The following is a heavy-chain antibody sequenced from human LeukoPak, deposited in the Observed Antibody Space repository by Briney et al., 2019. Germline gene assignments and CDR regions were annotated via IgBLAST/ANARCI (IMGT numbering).Heavy chain of an antibody. J-gene: IGHJ4*02. V-gene: IGHV4-61*02. Sequence: PSETLSLTCTVSGASISSGGYYWSWIRQPAGKGLEWVGRISTSGGTNYNPSLKSRVTISVDTSKNHFSLKLSSVTAADTAVHYCARKIAAAGEGDYFDYWGQGTLVTVSS. CDR1: GASISSGGYY. D-gene: IGHD6-13*01. CDR3: ARKIAAAGEGDYFDY. CDR2: ISTSGGT.